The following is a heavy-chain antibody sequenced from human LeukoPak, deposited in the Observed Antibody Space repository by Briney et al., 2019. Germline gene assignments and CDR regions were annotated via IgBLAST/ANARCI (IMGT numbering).Heavy chain of an antibody. J-gene: IGHJ4*02. Sequence: QTGGSLRLSCAASGSTFSSYEMNWVRQAPGKGLEWVSYISSSGSTIYYADSVKGRFTISRDNSKNTLYLQMNSLRAEDTAVYYCAKDDSSGYYSHYWGQGTLVTVSS. V-gene: IGHV3-48*03. CDR2: ISSSGSTI. CDR1: GSTFSSYE. D-gene: IGHD3-22*01. CDR3: AKDDSSGYYSHY.